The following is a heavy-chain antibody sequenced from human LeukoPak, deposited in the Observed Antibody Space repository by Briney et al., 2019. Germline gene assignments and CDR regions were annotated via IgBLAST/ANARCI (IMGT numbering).Heavy chain of an antibody. CDR3: ARDQFSSNFVY. CDR1: GGTFSAYA. Sequence: SVKVSCKAPGGTFSAYAIDWVRQAPGQGLEWMGGIIPSLGPATYGQKFQGRITITADESTSTAYLELSSLRFEDTAVYYCARDQFSSNFVYWGQGTLVTVSS. D-gene: IGHD6-13*01. V-gene: IGHV1-69*01. J-gene: IGHJ4*02. CDR2: IIPSLGPA.